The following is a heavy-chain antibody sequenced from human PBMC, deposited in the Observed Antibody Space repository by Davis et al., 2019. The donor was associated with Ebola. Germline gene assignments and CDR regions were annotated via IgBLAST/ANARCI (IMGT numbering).Heavy chain of an antibody. V-gene: IGHV3-23*01. D-gene: IGHD3-22*01. Sequence: GSLRLSCAASGFTFSSYAMSWVRQAPGKGLEWVSAISGSGDSTYYADSVKGRFTISRDNSENTLFLQMNRLRVEDTAIYYCAKGNYDSSGYWAYWFDPWGQGTLVTVSS. CDR3: AKGNYDSSGYWAYWFDP. J-gene: IGHJ5*02. CDR2: ISGSGDST. CDR1: GFTFSSYA.